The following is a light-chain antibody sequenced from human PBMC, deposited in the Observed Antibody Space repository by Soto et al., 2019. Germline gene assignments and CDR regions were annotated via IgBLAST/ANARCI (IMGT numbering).Light chain of an antibody. V-gene: IGKV3-20*01. CDR3: HQYATSPQT. CDR2: GPS. CDR1: QSVPKNY. Sequence: EFVLTQSPGTLSLSPGERATLSCRASQSVPKNYLAWYQHKPGQAPRLLIYGPSSRATGIPDRFSGSGSGTDFTLSISRLEPEDFAVYYCHQYATSPQTFGQGTKVEIK. J-gene: IGKJ1*01.